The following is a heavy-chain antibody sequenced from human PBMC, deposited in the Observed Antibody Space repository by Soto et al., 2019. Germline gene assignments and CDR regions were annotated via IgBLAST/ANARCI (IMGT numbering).Heavy chain of an antibody. CDR1: GTSVSNYY. J-gene: IGHJ4*02. CDR3: ARGGIQLSYAFDF. Sequence: SETLSLTCSVSGTSVSNYYWSWIRQPAGKGLEHIGRIYTSGSTSYNPSLKSRVTMSMDTSQTQIYLNLTSVTAADTAVYYCARGGIQLSYAFDFWGQGILVTVSS. CDR2: IYTSGST. D-gene: IGHD5-18*01. V-gene: IGHV4-4*07.